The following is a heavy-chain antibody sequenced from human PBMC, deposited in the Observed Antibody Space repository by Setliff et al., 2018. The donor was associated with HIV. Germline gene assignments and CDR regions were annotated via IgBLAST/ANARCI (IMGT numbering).Heavy chain of an antibody. D-gene: IGHD5-12*01. J-gene: IGHJ4*02. CDR2: TNSDGTTT. CDR1: GFTFTNYW. V-gene: IGHV3-74*01. Sequence: LRLSCAASGFTFTNYWMHWVRQAPGKGLMWVSRTNSDGTTTTYVDSVKGRFTISRDNAKNSLYLQMNSLRAEDTALYYCAKDIRHSGYDHFDYWGQGTLVTVSS. CDR3: AKDIRHSGYDHFDY.